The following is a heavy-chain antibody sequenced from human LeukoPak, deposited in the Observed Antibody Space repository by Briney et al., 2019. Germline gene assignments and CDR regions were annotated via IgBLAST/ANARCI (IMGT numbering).Heavy chain of an antibody. V-gene: IGHV3-7*01. Sequence: AGGSLRLSCAASRFTFSSYWMTWVRQAPGKGLEWVSNIRQDGSEKYYVDFVKGLFTISRDNAKNSLYLQMNRLRAEDTAVYYCARDAPPYCSGGSCYSHYWGQGALVTVSS. CDR2: IRQDGSEK. D-gene: IGHD2-15*01. CDR1: RFTFSSYW. J-gene: IGHJ4*02. CDR3: ARDAPPYCSGGSCYSHY.